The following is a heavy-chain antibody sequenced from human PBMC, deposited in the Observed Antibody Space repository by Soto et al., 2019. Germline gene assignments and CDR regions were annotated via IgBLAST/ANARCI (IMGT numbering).Heavy chain of an antibody. V-gene: IGHV3-53*01. Sequence: GGSLRLSCAASGFTVSSNYMSWVRQAPGKGLEWVSVIYSGGSTYYADSVKGRFTISRDNSKNTLYLQMNSLRAEDTAVYYCARDPVRAAAGDYYYYGMDVWGQGTTVTVSS. D-gene: IGHD6-13*01. CDR1: GFTVSSNY. CDR3: ARDPVRAAAGDYYYYGMDV. J-gene: IGHJ6*02. CDR2: IYSGGST.